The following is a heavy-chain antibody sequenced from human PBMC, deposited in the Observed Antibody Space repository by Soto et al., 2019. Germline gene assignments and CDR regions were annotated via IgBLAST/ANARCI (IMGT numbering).Heavy chain of an antibody. CDR2: IFSNDEK. D-gene: IGHD5-18*01. Sequence: QVTLKESGPVLVKPPETLTLTCTVSGFSLSNARMGVSWIRQPPGKALEWLAHIFSNDEKSYSTSLRASSTSTKDTSKGQVVLTMTNVDPVDTATYYCSRGRGYSHGPDDLDYSGQGTRVTVSS. V-gene: IGHV2-26*01. J-gene: IGHJ4*02. CDR1: GFSLSNARMG. CDR3: SRGRGYSHGPDDLDY.